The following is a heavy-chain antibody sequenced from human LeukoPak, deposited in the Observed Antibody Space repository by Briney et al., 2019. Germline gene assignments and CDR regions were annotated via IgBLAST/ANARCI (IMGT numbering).Heavy chain of an antibody. J-gene: IGHJ3*02. CDR1: GFTVRSNY. V-gene: IGHV3-53*01. CDR2: IYSGGST. CDR3: ARHSSSWYFAFDI. Sequence: GGSLRLSCAASGFTVRSNYMSWVRLAPGKGLEWVSVIYSGGSTYYADSVKGRFTISRDNSKNTLYLQMNSLRAEDTAVYYCARHSSSWYFAFDIWGQGTMVTVSS. D-gene: IGHD6-13*01.